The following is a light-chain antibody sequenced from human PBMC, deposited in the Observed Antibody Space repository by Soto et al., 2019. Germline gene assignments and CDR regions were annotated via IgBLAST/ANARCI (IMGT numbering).Light chain of an antibody. V-gene: IGLV2-14*01. CDR2: DVS. Sequence: QSALTQPPSVSGSPGQSITISCTGTSVDIGDHDFVSWYQQHPGKAPRLIIYDVSNRPSGVSNRFSASKSGRTASLTISGLRAEDEADYYCSSYISSNTQEVLFGGGTKLTVL. J-gene: IGLJ2*01. CDR3: SSYISSNTQEVL. CDR1: SVDIGDHDF.